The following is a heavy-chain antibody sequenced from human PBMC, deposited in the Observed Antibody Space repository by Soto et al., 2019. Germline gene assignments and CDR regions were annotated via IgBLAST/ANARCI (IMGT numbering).Heavy chain of an antibody. J-gene: IGHJ5*02. CDR3: ATVVPSIAARRSWFDP. CDR2: FDPEDGET. D-gene: IGHD6-6*01. V-gene: IGHV1-24*01. Sequence: QVQLVQSGAEVKKPGASVKVSCKVSGYTLTELSMHWVRQAPGKGLEWMGGFDPEDGETIYAQKFQGRVTMTEDTSTDTAYMELSSLRSEDKAVYYCATVVPSIAARRSWFDPWGQGTLVTVSS. CDR1: GYTLTELS.